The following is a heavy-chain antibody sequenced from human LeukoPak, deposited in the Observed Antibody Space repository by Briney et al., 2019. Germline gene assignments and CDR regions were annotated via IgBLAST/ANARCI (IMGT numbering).Heavy chain of an antibody. J-gene: IGHJ6*03. V-gene: IGHV3-7*01. D-gene: IGHD2/OR15-2a*01. CDR1: GFTFSSHW. Sequence: PGGSLRLSCAASGFTFSSHWMSWVRRAPGKGLEWVANIKQDGSEKYYVDSVKGRFTISRDNAKNSLYLQMNSLRAEDTAVYYCAREGGLENKYYYYFMDVWGKGTTVTVSS. CDR3: AREGGLENKYYYYFMDV. CDR2: IKQDGSEK.